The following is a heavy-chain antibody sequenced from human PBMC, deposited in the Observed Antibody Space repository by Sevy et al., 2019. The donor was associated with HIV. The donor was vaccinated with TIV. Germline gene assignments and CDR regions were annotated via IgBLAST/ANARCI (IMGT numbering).Heavy chain of an antibody. J-gene: IGHJ6*02. Sequence: ASVKVSCKASGYTFTRYGISWVRQAPGQGLEWMGWISGYNGYTNYAQKIQGRGTMTTDTSTSVAYMELRSLGSDDTAVYYCARDRNNYDSSGYRKGMDVWGQGTTVTVSS. CDR1: GYTFTRYG. D-gene: IGHD3-22*01. V-gene: IGHV1-18*01. CDR3: ARDRNNYDSSGYRKGMDV. CDR2: ISGYNGYT.